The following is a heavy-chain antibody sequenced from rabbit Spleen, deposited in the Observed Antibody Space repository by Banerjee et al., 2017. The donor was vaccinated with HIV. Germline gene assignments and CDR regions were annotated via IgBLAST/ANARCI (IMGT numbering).Heavy chain of an antibody. CDR2: IDSGSSGFT. J-gene: IGHJ6*01. CDR1: GGSFSISSY. Sequence: ESGGDPVKAGASLTITCTASGGSFSISSYMCWVRQAPGKGLEWIACIDSGSSGFTYYATWAIGRFTCSKPSSTTVTLQMTRLTAADTATYFCARDTSSSFSSYVMDLWGPGTLVTVS. CDR3: ARDTSSSFSSYVMDL. D-gene: IGHD1-1*01. V-gene: IGHV1S40*01.